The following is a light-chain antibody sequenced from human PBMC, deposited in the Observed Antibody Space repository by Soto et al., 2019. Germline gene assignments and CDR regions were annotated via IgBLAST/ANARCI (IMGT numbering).Light chain of an antibody. Sequence: QSALTQTRSVSGSPGQSVTISCTGTSSDVGGYNYVSWYQQHPGKAPKLMIYDVSKRPSGVPDRFSGSKSGNTASLTISGLQAEDEADYHCCSYAGSYFHVVFGGGTKLTVL. CDR3: CSYAGSYFHVV. CDR1: SSDVGGYNY. J-gene: IGLJ2*01. V-gene: IGLV2-11*01. CDR2: DVS.